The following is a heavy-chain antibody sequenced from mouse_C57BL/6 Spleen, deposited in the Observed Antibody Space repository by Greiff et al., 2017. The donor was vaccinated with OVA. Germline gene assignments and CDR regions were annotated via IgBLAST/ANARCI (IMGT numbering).Heavy chain of an antibody. CDR1: GYTFTDYD. J-gene: IGHJ3*01. D-gene: IGHD2-2*01. V-gene: IGHV1-15*01. CDR3: TRIDYGYATWFAY. Sequence: VQLQQSGAELVRPGASVTLSCKASGYTFTDYDMHWVKQTPVHGLEWIGAIDPETGGTAYNQTFKGKAILTADKSSNTAYMELRSLTSEDSAVYYCTRIDYGYATWFAYWGQGTLVTVSA. CDR2: IDPETGGT.